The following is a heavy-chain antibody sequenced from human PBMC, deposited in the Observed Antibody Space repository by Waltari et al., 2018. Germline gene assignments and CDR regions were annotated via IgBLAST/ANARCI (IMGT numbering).Heavy chain of an antibody. CDR2: IYYSGSN. CDR3: ARTGYSSPRGAFDS. J-gene: IGHJ3*02. Sequence: QVQLPESGPGLVKPSETLSLTSTVSCGSISSHYWRWLRQPAGKGLEWIGYIYYSGSNKYNPSLKSRVTISVDTSKNQFSLKLSSVTAADTAVYYCARTGYSSPRGAFDSWGQGTMVTVSS. V-gene: IGHV4-59*11. D-gene: IGHD6-19*01. CDR1: CGSISSHY.